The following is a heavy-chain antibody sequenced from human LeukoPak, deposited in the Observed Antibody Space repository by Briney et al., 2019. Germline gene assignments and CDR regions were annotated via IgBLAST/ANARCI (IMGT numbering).Heavy chain of an antibody. V-gene: IGHV4-4*07. CDR2: IYTSGST. CDR1: GGSISSYY. Sequence: PSETLSLTCTVSGGSISSYYWSWIRQPAGKGLEWIGRIYTSGSTNYNPSLKSRVTMSVDTSKNQFSLKLSSVTAADTAVYYCARALTTVTKHNWFDPWGQGTLVTVSS. J-gene: IGHJ5*02. CDR3: ARALTTVTKHNWFDP. D-gene: IGHD4-17*01.